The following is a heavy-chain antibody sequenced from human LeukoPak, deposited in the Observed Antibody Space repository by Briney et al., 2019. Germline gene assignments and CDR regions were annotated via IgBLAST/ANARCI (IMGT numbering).Heavy chain of an antibody. CDR3: ASISSSSDY. J-gene: IGHJ4*02. CDR2: ISGSGGST. Sequence: GGSLRLSCAASGFTFDDYAMHWVRQAPGKGLEWVSGISGSGGSTYYADSVKGRFTISRDNSKNTLYLQMNSLRAEDTAVYYCASISSSSDYWGQGTLVTVSS. V-gene: IGHV3-23*01. D-gene: IGHD6-6*01. CDR1: GFTFDDYA.